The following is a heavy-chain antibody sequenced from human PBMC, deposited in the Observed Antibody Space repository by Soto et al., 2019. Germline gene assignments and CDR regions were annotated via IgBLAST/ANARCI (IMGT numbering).Heavy chain of an antibody. CDR3: ARVNGYYYYGMDV. CDR1: GFTFSSYS. J-gene: IGHJ6*02. D-gene: IGHD3-22*01. Sequence: GGSLRLSCAASGFTFSSYSMNWVRQAPGKGLEWVSYISSSGSIIYYADSVKGRFTISRDNAKNSLYLQMNSLRAEDTAVYYCARVNGYYYYGMDVWGQGTTVTVSS. V-gene: IGHV3-48*04. CDR2: ISSSGSII.